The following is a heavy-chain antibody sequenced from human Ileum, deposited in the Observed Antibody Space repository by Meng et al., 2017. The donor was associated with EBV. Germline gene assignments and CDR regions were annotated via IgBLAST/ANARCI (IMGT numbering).Heavy chain of an antibody. CDR2: IYHSGST. D-gene: IGHD6-19*01. V-gene: IGHV4-4*02. Sequence: QVQVQGSGTGLVKPSGTLSLTCAVSGGSISSSNWWSWVRQPPGKGLEWIGEIYHSGSTNYNPSLKSRVTMSVDKSKNQFSLNLSSVTAADTAVYYCARVGQWLPIDYWGQGTLVTASS. CDR1: GGSISSSNW. CDR3: ARVGQWLPIDY. J-gene: IGHJ4*02.